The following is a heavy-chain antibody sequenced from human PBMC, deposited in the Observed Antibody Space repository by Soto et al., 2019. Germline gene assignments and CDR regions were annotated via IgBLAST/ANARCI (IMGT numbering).Heavy chain of an antibody. V-gene: IGHV3-30*03. Sequence: QVPLVESGGGVVQPGRSLRLSCAASGSTFRSYGMHWVRQAPGKGLEWAAAISYDGSNKNYVDSAKGRFTISRDNSEKTLYLQMNSLRAEDAAVYYCAIDTYFHDSTGYYVFDYWGQGTLVTVSS. CDR1: GSTFRSYG. J-gene: IGHJ4*02. CDR3: AIDTYFHDSTGYYVFDY. D-gene: IGHD3-22*01. CDR2: ISYDGSNK.